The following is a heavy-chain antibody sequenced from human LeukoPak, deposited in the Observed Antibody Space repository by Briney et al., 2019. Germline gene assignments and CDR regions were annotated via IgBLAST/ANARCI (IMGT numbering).Heavy chain of an antibody. D-gene: IGHD3-22*01. CDR1: GFTFSSYG. J-gene: IGHJ4*01. Sequence: GGSLRLSCAASGFTFSSYGMHWVRQAPGKGLEWVAVISYDGSNKYYADSVKGRFTISRDNSKNTLYLQMNRLRAEDTAVYYCESGTYYYDSSSYPSPFGYWGHRTTVSASS. CDR2: ISYDGSNK. CDR3: ESGTYYYDSSSYPSPFGY. V-gene: IGHV3-30*03.